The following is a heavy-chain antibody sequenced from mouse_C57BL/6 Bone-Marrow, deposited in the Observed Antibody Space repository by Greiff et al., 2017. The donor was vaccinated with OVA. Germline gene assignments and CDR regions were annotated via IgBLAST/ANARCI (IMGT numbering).Heavy chain of an antibody. V-gene: IGHV1-69*01. CDR1: GYTFTSYW. Sequence: QVQLQQPGAELVMPGASVKLSCKASGYTFTSYWMHWVKQRPGQGLEWIGEIDPSDSYTNYNQKFKRKSTLTVDKSSSTAYMQLSSLTSEDSAVYYCARGGSKDYWGQGTTLTVSS. CDR2: IDPSDSYT. CDR3: ARGGSKDY. D-gene: IGHD1-1*01. J-gene: IGHJ2*01.